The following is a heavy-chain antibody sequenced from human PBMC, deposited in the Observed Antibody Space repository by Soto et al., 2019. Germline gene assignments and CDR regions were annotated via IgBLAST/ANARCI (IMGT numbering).Heavy chain of an antibody. V-gene: IGHV1-18*01. CDR3: AKGAGWEPEYYSDY. D-gene: IGHD1-26*01. J-gene: IGHJ4*02. Sequence: QVQLVQSGAEVKKPGASVKVSCKASGYTFTSYGIIWVRQAPGQGLEWVGWINPYNGNTNYAQKLQGRVTMTTDTSTSTAYMELRSLRSDDTAVHYCAKGAGWEPEYYSDYWGQGTLVTVSS. CDR1: GYTFTSYG. CDR2: INPYNGNT.